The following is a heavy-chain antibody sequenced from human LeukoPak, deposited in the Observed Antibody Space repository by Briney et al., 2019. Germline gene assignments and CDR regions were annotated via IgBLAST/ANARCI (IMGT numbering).Heavy chain of an antibody. CDR2: ISAYNGNT. Sequence: ASVKVSCKASGYTFTSYGISWVRQAPGQGLEWMGWISAYNGNTNYAQKLQGRVTMTTDTSPSTAYMELRSLRSDDTAVYYCARGPTLLWFGEELNYFDYWGQGTLVTVSS. J-gene: IGHJ4*02. CDR1: GYTFTSYG. D-gene: IGHD3-10*01. CDR3: ARGPTLLWFGEELNYFDY. V-gene: IGHV1-18*01.